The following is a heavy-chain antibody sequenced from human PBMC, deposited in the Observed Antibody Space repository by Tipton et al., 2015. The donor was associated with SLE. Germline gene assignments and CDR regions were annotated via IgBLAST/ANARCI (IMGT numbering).Heavy chain of an antibody. Sequence: TLSLTCTVSGGSISSGSYYWSWIRQPAGKGLEWIGHIYTSGSTNYNPSLQSRVTISVDTSKNQFSLKLSSVTAADTALYYCARGTNYDSSGYYSYWGQGTLVTVSS. J-gene: IGHJ4*02. D-gene: IGHD3-22*01. CDR1: GGSISSGSYY. CDR2: IYTSGST. CDR3: ARGTNYDSSGYYSY. V-gene: IGHV4-61*09.